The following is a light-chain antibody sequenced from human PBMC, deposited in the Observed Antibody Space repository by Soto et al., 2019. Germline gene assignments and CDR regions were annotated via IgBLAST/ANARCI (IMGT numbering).Light chain of an antibody. V-gene: IGLV2-23*01. J-gene: IGLJ2*01. Sequence: QSALTQPASVSGSPGQSITISCTGTTSDIGSYKFVSWYQQHPGKAPKLMIYEGGRRPSGVSDRFSASKSSNTASLTISGLQAEDEAAYYCCSHAGDHVVFGGGTQLTVL. CDR1: TSDIGSYKF. CDR2: EGG. CDR3: CSHAGDHVV.